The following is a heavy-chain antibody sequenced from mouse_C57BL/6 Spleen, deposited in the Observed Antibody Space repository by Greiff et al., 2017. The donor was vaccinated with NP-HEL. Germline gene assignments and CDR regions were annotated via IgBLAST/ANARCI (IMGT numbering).Heavy chain of an antibody. J-gene: IGHJ4*01. D-gene: IGHD2-4*01. V-gene: IGHV5-9-1*02. CDR3: TRDRIYYDYGDAMDY. CDR2: ISSGGDYI. CDR1: GFTFSSYA. Sequence: EVQGVESGEGLVKPGGSLKLSCAASGFTFSSYAMSWVRQTPEKRLEWVAYISSGGDYIYYADTVKGRFTISRDNARNTLYLQMSSLKSEDTAMYYCTRDRIYYDYGDAMDYWGQGTSVTVSS.